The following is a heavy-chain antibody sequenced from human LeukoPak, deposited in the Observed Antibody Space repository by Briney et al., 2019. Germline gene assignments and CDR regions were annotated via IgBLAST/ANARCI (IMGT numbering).Heavy chain of an antibody. V-gene: IGHV1-69*01. CDR1: GGTFSSYA. CDR2: IIPIFGTA. J-gene: IGHJ6*02. Sequence: SVKVSCKASGGTFSSYAISWVRQAPGQGLEWMGGIIPIFGTANYAQKFQGRVTITADESTSTAYMELNSLRSEDTAVYYCARDPAPPQWFKYYYYGMDVWGQGTTVTVSS. CDR3: ARDPAPPQWFKYYYYGMDV. D-gene: IGHD3-22*01.